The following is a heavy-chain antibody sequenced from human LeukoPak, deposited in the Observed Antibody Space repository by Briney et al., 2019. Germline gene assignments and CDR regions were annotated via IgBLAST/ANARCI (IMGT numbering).Heavy chain of an antibody. CDR1: GYTFTSYD. Sequence: ASVKVSCKASGYTFTSYDINWVRQATGQGLEWMGWMNPNSGNTGYAQKFQGRVTMTRNTSISTAYMELSSLRSEDTAVYYCARIVTGDRKPPRRYYCYYMDVWGKGTTVTVSS. CDR3: ARIVTGDRKPPRRYYCYYMDV. J-gene: IGHJ6*03. V-gene: IGHV1-8*01. D-gene: IGHD4-17*01. CDR2: MNPNSGNT.